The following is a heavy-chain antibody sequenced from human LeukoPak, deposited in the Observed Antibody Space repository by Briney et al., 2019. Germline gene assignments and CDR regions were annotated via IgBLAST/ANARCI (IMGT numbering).Heavy chain of an antibody. Sequence: SETLSLTCTVSGGSISSYFWSWIRQPPGKGLEWIGYISSSGSTDYNPSLKSRVTMSVDTSKNQFSLNLNSVTAADTAVYYCAIGRFGELIFDYWGQGTLVTVSS. D-gene: IGHD3-10*01. CDR3: AIGRFGELIFDY. CDR1: GGSISSYF. CDR2: ISSSGST. J-gene: IGHJ4*02. V-gene: IGHV4-59*01.